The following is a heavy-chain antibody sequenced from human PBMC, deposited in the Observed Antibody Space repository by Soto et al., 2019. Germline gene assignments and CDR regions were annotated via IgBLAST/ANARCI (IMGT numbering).Heavy chain of an antibody. V-gene: IGHV1-2*04. CDR1: GYTFTGYY. CDR3: ARARGLYCIGGSCTNYIVY. J-gene: IGHJ4*02. CDR2: INPNSGGT. Sequence: ASVKVSCKASGYTFTGYYMHWVRQAPGQGLEWMGWINPNSGGTNYAQKFQGWVTMTRDTSISTAYMELSRLRSDDTAVYYCARARGLYCIGGSCTNYIVYWGQGTLVNVSS. D-gene: IGHD2-15*01.